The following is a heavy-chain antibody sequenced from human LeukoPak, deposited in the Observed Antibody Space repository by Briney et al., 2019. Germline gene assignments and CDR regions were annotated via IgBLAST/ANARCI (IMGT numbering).Heavy chain of an antibody. V-gene: IGHV4-59*01. D-gene: IGHD1-26*01. J-gene: IGHJ4*02. Sequence: SETLSRTCAASGCSISSNYWSWIRQPPGKGLEWIWVMYYSGSTNYNPSLKSRVTISGDTSKNQFSLKMSSVTAADTAMYYCARDQYSRIYWADGGQGTLVTVS. CDR2: MYYSGST. CDR3: ARDQYSRIYWAD. CDR1: GCSISSNY.